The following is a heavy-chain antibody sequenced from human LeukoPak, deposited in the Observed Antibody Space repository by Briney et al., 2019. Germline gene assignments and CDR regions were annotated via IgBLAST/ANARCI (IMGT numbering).Heavy chain of an antibody. CDR1: GSSISSGGYY. J-gene: IGHJ4*02. V-gene: IGHV4-31*03. Sequence: PSETLSLTCTVSGSSISSGGYYWSWIRQHPGKGLEWIGYIYYSGSTYYNPSLKSRVTISVDTSKNQFSLKLSSVTAADTAVYYCARTPREDYGDSFDYWGQGTLVTVSS. CDR2: IYYSGST. D-gene: IGHD4-17*01. CDR3: ARTPREDYGDSFDY.